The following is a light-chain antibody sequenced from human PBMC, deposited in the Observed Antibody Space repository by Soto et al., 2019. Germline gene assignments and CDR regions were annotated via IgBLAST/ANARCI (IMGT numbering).Light chain of an antibody. CDR2: GAS. Sequence: EIVLTQSPGTLSLSPGERATLSCRASQTISSSYLAIAWYQQKPGQPPRLLIYGASSRATGIPDRFSGSGSATDFTLTISRLEPEDLAVYYGQQHDTSPWTFGQGTRVEIK. V-gene: IGKV3-20*01. CDR1: QTISSSY. J-gene: IGKJ1*01. CDR3: QQHDTSPWT.